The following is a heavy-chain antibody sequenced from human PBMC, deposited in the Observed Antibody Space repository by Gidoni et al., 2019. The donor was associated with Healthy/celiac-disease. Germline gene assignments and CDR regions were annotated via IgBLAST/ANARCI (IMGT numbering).Heavy chain of an antibody. CDR2: ISAYNGNT. Sequence: PGQGLEWMGWISAYNGNTNYAQKLQGRVTMTTDTSTSTAYMELRSLRSDDTAVYYCARDPGAIEYYDFWSGYRRAGYGMDVWGQGTTVTVSS. CDR3: ARDPGAIEYYDFWSGYRRAGYGMDV. J-gene: IGHJ6*02. D-gene: IGHD3-3*01. V-gene: IGHV1-18*01.